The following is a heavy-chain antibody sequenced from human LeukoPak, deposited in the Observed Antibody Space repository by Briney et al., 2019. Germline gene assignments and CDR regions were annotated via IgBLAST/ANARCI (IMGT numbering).Heavy chain of an antibody. CDR2: ISWNSGSI. J-gene: IGHJ4*02. V-gene: IGHV3-9*01. Sequence: GGSLRLSCAASGFTFSSDAMSWVRQAPGKGLEWVSGISWNSGSIGYADSVKGRFTISRDNAKNSLYLQMNSLRAEDTALYYCAKDRSSSSWVKGFDYWGQGTLVTVSS. CDR3: AKDRSSSSWVKGFDY. CDR1: GFTFSSDA. D-gene: IGHD6-13*01.